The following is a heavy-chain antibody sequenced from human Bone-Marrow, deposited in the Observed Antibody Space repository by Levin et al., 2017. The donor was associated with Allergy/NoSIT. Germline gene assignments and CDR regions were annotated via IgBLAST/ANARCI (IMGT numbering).Heavy chain of an antibody. D-gene: IGHD3-22*01. J-gene: IGHJ4*02. CDR1: GYDFTDYA. Sequence: GESLKISCKASGYDFTDYAISWVRQAPGQGLEWMGWISTYKGNTHYALKFQGRVTMTIDTSTRTAYMDLTNLRSDDTAVYYCARECHSDSSGIWGHWGQGTLVTVSS. V-gene: IGHV1-18*01. CDR3: ARECHSDSSGIWGH. CDR2: ISTYKGNT.